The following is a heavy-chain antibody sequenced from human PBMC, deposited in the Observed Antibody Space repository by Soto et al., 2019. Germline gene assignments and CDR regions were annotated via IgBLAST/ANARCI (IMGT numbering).Heavy chain of an antibody. CDR3: ARGRRKVRQQLVRDYYYYGMDV. CDR1: GGSISSSSYY. V-gene: IGHV4-39*01. CDR2: IYYSGST. Sequence: TSETLSLTCTVSGGSISSSSYYWGWIRQPPGKGLEWIGSIYYSGSTYYNPSLKSRVTISVDTSKNQFSLKLSSVTAADTAVYYCARGRRKVRQQLVRDYYYYGMDVWGQGTTVTVSS. J-gene: IGHJ6*02. D-gene: IGHD6-13*01.